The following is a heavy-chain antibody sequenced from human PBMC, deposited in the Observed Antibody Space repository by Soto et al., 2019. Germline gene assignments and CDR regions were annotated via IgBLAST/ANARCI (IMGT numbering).Heavy chain of an antibody. D-gene: IGHD1-26*01. V-gene: IGHV3-21*01. Sequence: GGSLRLSCAASGFTFSSYSMNWVRQAPGKGLEWVSSISSSSSYIYYADSVKGRFTISRDNAKNSLYLQMNSLRAEDTAVYYCAREEWELPRLDYWGQGTLVTVSS. CDR2: ISSSSSYI. J-gene: IGHJ4*02. CDR3: AREEWELPRLDY. CDR1: GFTFSSYS.